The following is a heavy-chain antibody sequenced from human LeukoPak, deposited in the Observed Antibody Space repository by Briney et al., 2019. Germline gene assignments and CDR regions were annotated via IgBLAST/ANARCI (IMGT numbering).Heavy chain of an antibody. J-gene: IGHJ6*02. D-gene: IGHD5-18*01. CDR1: GGSISSSNW. CDR2: IYHSGNI. Sequence: SETLSLTCAVSGGSISSSNWRSWVRQPPGKGLEWIGEIYHSGNINNNPSLKSRVTISVDKSKNQFSLNLSSVTAADTAVYYCARRVDTGDLYGMDVWGQGTTVTVSS. CDR3: ARRVDTGDLYGMDV. V-gene: IGHV4-4*02.